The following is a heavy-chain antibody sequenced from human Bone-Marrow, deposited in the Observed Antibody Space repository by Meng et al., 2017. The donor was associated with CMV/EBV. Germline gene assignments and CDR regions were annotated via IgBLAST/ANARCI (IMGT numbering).Heavy chain of an antibody. Sequence: GPLRLSCAVYGGSFSGYYWSWIRQPPGKGLEWIGEINHSGSTNYNPSLKSRVTISVDTSKNQFSLKLSSVTAADTAVYYCARGLNGMDVWGQGTTVTVSS. V-gene: IGHV4-34*01. CDR3: ARGLNGMDV. CDR2: INHSGST. CDR1: GGSFSGYY. J-gene: IGHJ6*02.